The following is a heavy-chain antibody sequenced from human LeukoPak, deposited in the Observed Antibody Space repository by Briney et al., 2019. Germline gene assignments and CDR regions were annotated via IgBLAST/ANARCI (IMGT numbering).Heavy chain of an antibody. CDR3: ARPAHRSGWRPIDY. CDR2: ISAYNGNT. J-gene: IGHJ4*02. Sequence: ASVKVSCKASGYTFTSYGISWVRQAPGQGFEWMGWISAYNGNTNYAQKLQGRVTMTTDTSTSTAYMELRSLRSDDTAVYYCARPAHRSGWRPIDYWGQGTLVTVSS. CDR1: GYTFTSYG. V-gene: IGHV1-18*01. D-gene: IGHD6-19*01.